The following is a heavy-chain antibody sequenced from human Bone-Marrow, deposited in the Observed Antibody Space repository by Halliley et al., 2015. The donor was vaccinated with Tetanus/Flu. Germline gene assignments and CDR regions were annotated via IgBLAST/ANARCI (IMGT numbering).Heavy chain of an antibody. CDR3: ARSGSAKSWDVYFDH. V-gene: IGHV3-23*05. CDR2: T. Sequence: TYYVASAKGRFTISRDNPKNPLYLQMNSLRADDTALYSCARSGSAKSWDVYFDHWGQGILVAVSS. J-gene: IGHJ4*02. D-gene: IGHD3-10*01.